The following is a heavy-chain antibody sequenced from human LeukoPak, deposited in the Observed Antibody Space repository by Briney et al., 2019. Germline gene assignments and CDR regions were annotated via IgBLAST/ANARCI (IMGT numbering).Heavy chain of an antibody. J-gene: IGHJ5*02. Sequence: SETLSLTCTVSGGSISSYYWSWIRQPAGTALEWIGRIYTSGTITYNPSLKSRVTMSVDTSKNQFSLKLRSVTAADTAVYYCARSKGRVSWFDPWGQGTLVTVSS. D-gene: IGHD4-11*01. V-gene: IGHV4-4*07. CDR1: GGSISSYY. CDR2: IYTSGTI. CDR3: ARSKGRVSWFDP.